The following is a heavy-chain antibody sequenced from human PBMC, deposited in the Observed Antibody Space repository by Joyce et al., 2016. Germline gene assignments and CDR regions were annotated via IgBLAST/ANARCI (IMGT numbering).Heavy chain of an antibody. J-gene: IGHJ4*02. V-gene: IGHV3-30*18. D-gene: IGHD3-16*02. CDR3: AKELGVWGSFRDFDF. CDR1: GFTFRNYG. Sequence: QVQLVESGGGVVQPGRSLRLSCAASGFTFRNYGMHWVRQAPGKGLEWVAVISYDGSKKDHADSGKGRFTISRDNSKNTLFRQMNSLRADDTAVYYCAKELGVWGSFRDFDFWGQGTLVTVSS. CDR2: ISYDGSKK.